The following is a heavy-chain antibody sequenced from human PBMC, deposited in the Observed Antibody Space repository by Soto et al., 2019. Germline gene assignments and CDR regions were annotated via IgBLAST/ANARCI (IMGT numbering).Heavy chain of an antibody. CDR2: IYWDDDK. D-gene: IGHD3-10*01. CDR1: GFSLSTSGVG. Sequence: SGPTLVNPTQTLTLTCTFSGFSLSTSGVGVGWIRQPPGKALEWLALIYWDDDKRYRPSLKSRLTITKDTSKNQVVLTMTNMDPMDTATYYCVHRVVGDYGGYFDYWGQGTLVTVSS. J-gene: IGHJ4*02. V-gene: IGHV2-5*02. CDR3: VHRVVGDYGGYFDY.